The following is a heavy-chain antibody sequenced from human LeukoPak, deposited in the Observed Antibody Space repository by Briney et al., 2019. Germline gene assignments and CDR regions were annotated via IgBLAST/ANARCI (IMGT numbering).Heavy chain of an antibody. Sequence: GGSLRLSCTASGFTFSDYVMNWVRQAPGKGLEWVSAFGGRGGGTYYADSVKGRFTISRDDSKNTLYLQMNSLRAEDTAVYYCAKDLTVTSADAFDIWGQGTVVTVSS. D-gene: IGHD4-17*01. CDR2: FGGRGGGT. CDR3: AKDLTVTSADAFDI. CDR1: GFTFSDYV. V-gene: IGHV3-23*01. J-gene: IGHJ3*02.